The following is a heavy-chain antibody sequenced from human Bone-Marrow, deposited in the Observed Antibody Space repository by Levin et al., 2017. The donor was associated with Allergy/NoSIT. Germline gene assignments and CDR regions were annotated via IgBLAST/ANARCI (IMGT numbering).Heavy chain of an antibody. CDR1: GFSFNTAW. D-gene: IGHD6-19*01. Sequence: GGSLRLSCATSGFSFNTAWLSWVRQAPGKGLEWVGRIKGKGEGGPIDYAAPVKGRFTISRDESDNILYLQMTSLKTEDTGLYYCTGQIEVGGIGFDHWGQGAPVTVSS. CDR2: IKGKGEGGPI. CDR3: TGQIEVGGIGFDH. V-gene: IGHV3-15*01. J-gene: IGHJ4*02.